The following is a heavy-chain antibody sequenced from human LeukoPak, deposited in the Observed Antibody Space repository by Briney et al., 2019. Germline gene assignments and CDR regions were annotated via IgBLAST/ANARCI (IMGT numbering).Heavy chain of an antibody. D-gene: IGHD3-16*02. Sequence: GGSLRLSCAASGFTFSSYWMSWVRQAPGKGLEWVANIKQDGSEKYYVDSVKGRFTISRDNAKNSLYLQMNSLRAEDTAVYYCARGGDYDYVWGSYRYISHGAFDIWGQGTMVTVSS. CDR1: GFTFSSYW. CDR3: ARGGDYDYVWGSYRYISHGAFDI. V-gene: IGHV3-7*04. J-gene: IGHJ3*02. CDR2: IKQDGSEK.